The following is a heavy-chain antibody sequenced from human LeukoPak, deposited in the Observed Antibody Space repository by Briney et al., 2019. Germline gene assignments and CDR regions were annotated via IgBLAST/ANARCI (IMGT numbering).Heavy chain of an antibody. CDR3: AKDESFDI. CDR2: ISYDESNK. Sequence: PGRFLRLSCAASGFTYRSYGMHWVRQAPGKGLEWVALISYDESNKYYADSVKGRFTVSRDNSKNTLYLQMNSLRPEDTAVYYCAKDESFDIWGQGTMVTVSS. J-gene: IGHJ3*02. V-gene: IGHV3-30*18. CDR1: GFTYRSYG.